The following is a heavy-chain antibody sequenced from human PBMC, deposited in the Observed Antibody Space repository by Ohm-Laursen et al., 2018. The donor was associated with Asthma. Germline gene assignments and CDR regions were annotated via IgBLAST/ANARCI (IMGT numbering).Heavy chain of an antibody. CDR2: ISYDGSNK. V-gene: IGHV3-30*03. CDR1: GFTFSSYG. D-gene: IGHD5-24*01. Sequence: SLRLSCTAFGFTFSSYGMHWVRQAPGKGLEWVAVISYDGSNKYYADSVKGRFTISRDDAQNTLYLQMNSLRADDTAVYYCARGSLEGLQWGQGTLVTVSS. J-gene: IGHJ4*02. CDR3: ARGSLEGLQ.